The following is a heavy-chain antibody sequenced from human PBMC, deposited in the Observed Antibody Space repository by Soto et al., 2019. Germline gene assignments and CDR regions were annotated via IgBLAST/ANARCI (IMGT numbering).Heavy chain of an antibody. J-gene: IGHJ5*02. V-gene: IGHV1-46*01. Sequence: ASVKVSCKASGYTFTTYYIHWVRQAPGQGLEWMGIIDPSSGSAGYAQRFQVSVTMTRDTPTSTFYMELSSLRSEDTAVYYCARTATISSGPWGQGTLATVSS. D-gene: IGHD3-9*01. CDR1: GYTFTTYY. CDR3: ARTATISSGP. CDR2: IDPSSGSA.